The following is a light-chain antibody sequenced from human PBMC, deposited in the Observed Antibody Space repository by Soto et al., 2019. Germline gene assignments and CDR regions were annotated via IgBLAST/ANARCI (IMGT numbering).Light chain of an antibody. V-gene: IGKV3-11*01. CDR2: DAS. CDR3: QQRSSWPVT. CDR1: QSIGLA. J-gene: IGKJ5*01. Sequence: EIVLTQSPATLSLAPGERATLSCRASQSIGLAIAWYQHKPGQAPRLLIFDASQRATGIPARFRGSGSGTDFTLSISSLEPEDFAVYYCQQRSSWPVTFGQGTRLEIK.